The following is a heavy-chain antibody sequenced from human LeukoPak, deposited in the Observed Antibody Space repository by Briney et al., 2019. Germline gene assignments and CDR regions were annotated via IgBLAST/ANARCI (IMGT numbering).Heavy chain of an antibody. J-gene: IGHJ3*02. CDR1: GDSVSSSSAA. V-gene: IGHV6-1*01. D-gene: IGHD6-19*01. Sequence: SQTRSLTCVISGDSVSSSSAAWNWIRQSPSRGLEWLGRTYYRSKWYNDYAVSVKSRITINPDTSKNQFSLQLNSVTPEDTAVYYCARDPGTVAGTSDAFDIWGQGTMVTVSS. CDR2: TYYRSKWYN. CDR3: ARDPGTVAGTSDAFDI.